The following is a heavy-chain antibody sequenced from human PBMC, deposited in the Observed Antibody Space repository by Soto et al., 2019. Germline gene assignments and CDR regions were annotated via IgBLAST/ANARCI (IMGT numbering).Heavy chain of an antibody. V-gene: IGHV4-4*07. D-gene: IGHD5-18*01. CDR1: GGSISSYY. J-gene: IGHJ6*02. CDR3: ARDGLWLRYYYYGMDV. CDR2: IYTSGST. Sequence: SETLSLTCTVSGGSISSYYWSWIRQPAGKGLEWIGRIYTSGSTNYTPSLKSRVTMSVDTSKNQFSLKLSSVTAADTAVYYCARDGLWLRYYYYGMDVWGQGTTVTVSS.